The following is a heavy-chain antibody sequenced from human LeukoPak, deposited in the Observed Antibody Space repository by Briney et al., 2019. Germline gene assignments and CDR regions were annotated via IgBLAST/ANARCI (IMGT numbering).Heavy chain of an antibody. CDR2: ISGSGGST. J-gene: IGHJ4*02. CDR1: GFTFSSYA. Sequence: PGGSLRLSCAASGFTFSSYAMSWVRQAPGKGLEWVSAISGSGGSTYYADSVKGRFTISRDNSKNTLYLQMNSPRAEDTAVYYCAKDRSWNDAFDYWGQGTLVTVSS. D-gene: IGHD1-1*01. V-gene: IGHV3-23*01. CDR3: AKDRSWNDAFDY.